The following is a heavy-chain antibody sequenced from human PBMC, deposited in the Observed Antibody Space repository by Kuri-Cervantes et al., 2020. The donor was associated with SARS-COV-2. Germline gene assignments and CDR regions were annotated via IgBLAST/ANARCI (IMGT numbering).Heavy chain of an antibody. J-gene: IGHJ6*03. Sequence: SVKGSCKASGDSFSSYSFNWVRQAPGQGLEWMGGSIPMFGTANYAQKFQGRVTITTDESKSTAYMELSSLRSDDTAVYYCALTGPSYDFWSGYSYYYYNYMDVWGKGTKVTVSS. CDR3: ALTGPSYDFWSGYSYYYYNYMDV. CDR1: GDSFSSYS. D-gene: IGHD3-3*01. V-gene: IGHV1-69*05. CDR2: SIPMFGTA.